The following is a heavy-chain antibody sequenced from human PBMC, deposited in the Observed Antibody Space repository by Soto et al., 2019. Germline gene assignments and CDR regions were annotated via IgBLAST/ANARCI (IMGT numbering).Heavy chain of an antibody. CDR2: IYYSGST. Sequence: LSLTCTVSGGSISSSSYYWGWIRQPPGKGLEWIGSIYYSGSTYYNPSLKSRVTISVDTSKNQFSLKLSSVTAADTAVYYCARPAGIAARPFFDYWGQGTLVTVSS. J-gene: IGHJ4*02. D-gene: IGHD6-6*01. V-gene: IGHV4-39*01. CDR3: ARPAGIAARPFFDY. CDR1: GGSISSSSYY.